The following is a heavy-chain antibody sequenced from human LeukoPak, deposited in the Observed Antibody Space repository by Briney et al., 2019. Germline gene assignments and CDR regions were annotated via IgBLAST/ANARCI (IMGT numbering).Heavy chain of an antibody. CDR1: GYAFSTFA. D-gene: IGHD6-19*01. Sequence: ASVKVSCKTSGYAFSTFAISWVRQAPGQGLEWMGWITIYNGETNYAPQLQDRVIMTTNTSTTTAYLELRSLTSDDTAVYYCTRDSGSGADYWGQGTLVTVSS. CDR3: TRDSGSGADY. CDR2: ITIYNGET. J-gene: IGHJ4*02. V-gene: IGHV1-18*01.